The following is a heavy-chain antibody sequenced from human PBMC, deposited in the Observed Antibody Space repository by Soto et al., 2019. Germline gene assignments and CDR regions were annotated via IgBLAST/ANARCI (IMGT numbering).Heavy chain of an antibody. CDR2: IRSKAYGGTT. Sequence: QPGGSLRLSCTASGFTFGDYAMSWVRQAPGKGLEWVGFIRSKAYGGTTEYAASVKGRFTISRDDSKSIAYLQMNSLKTEDTAVYYCTRPRDLLSYYYYYGMDVWGQGTTVTVSS. V-gene: IGHV3-49*04. J-gene: IGHJ6*02. D-gene: IGHD3-10*01. CDR1: GFTFGDYA. CDR3: TRPRDLLSYYYYYGMDV.